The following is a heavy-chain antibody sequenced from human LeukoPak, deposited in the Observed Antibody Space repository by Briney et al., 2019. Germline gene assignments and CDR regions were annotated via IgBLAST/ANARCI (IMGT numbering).Heavy chain of an antibody. CDR3: ARDAGYGYDRFDY. J-gene: IGHJ4*02. CDR1: GFTFSTYA. D-gene: IGHD5-18*01. V-gene: IGHV3-23*01. Sequence: PGGSLRLSCAASGFTFSTYAMNWVRQAPGKGLEWVSAISGSGAKTYYADFVKGRFTISRDNAKNSLYLQMNSLRAEDRAVYYCARDAGYGYDRFDYWGQGTQVTVSS. CDR2: ISGSGAKT.